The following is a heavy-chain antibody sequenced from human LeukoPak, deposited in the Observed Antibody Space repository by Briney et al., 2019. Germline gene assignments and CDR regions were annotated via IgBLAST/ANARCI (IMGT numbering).Heavy chain of an antibody. J-gene: IGHJ4*02. CDR3: AKDPLGDYYDSSGHDY. D-gene: IGHD3-22*01. CDR1: GFTFSSYG. Sequence: GGSLRLSCAASGFTFSSYGMHWVRQAPGKGLEWVAVIWYDGSNKYYADSVKGRFTISRDNSKNTLYLQMNSLRAEDTAVYYCAKDPLGDYYDSSGHDYWGQGTLVTVSS. V-gene: IGHV3-33*06. CDR2: IWYDGSNK.